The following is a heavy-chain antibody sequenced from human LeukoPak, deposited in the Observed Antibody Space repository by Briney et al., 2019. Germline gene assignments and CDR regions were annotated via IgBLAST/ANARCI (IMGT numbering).Heavy chain of an antibody. CDR1: GFTFSNFP. V-gene: IGHV3-23*01. Sequence: GGSLRLSCAASGFTFSNFPMFWVRQAPGKGLEWVSAITGRGGGTYYADSVKGRFTTSRDNSKNTLYLQMNSLRVEDTAVYFCARVGSGNTYGYADYWGQGTLVTVSS. J-gene: IGHJ4*02. CDR2: ITGRGGGT. D-gene: IGHD5-18*01. CDR3: ARVGSGNTYGYADY.